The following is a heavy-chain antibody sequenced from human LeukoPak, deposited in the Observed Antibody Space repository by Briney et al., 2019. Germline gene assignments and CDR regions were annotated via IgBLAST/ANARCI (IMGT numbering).Heavy chain of an antibody. Sequence: SETLSLTCNVSGGSISSSSYYWGWIRQPPGKGLEWIGSIYYSGSTYYNPSLKSRVTISVDTSKNQFSLKLSSVTAADTAVYYCARAIGDFWGYYYYMDVWGKGTTVTVSS. D-gene: IGHD3-3*01. CDR3: ARAIGDFWGYYYYMDV. CDR2: IYYSGST. J-gene: IGHJ6*03. V-gene: IGHV4-39*07. CDR1: GGSISSSSYY.